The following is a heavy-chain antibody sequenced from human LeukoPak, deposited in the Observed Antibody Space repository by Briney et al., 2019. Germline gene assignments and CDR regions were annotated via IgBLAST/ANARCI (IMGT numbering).Heavy chain of an antibody. CDR3: ARHGAYYDFWSGYDYFDY. V-gene: IGHV4-59*08. D-gene: IGHD3-3*01. J-gene: IGHJ4*02. CDR1: GGSISSYY. Sequence: PSETLSLTCTDSGGSISSYYWSWLRQPPGKGLERIGYIYYSGSTNYNPSLKSRVTISVDTSKNQFSLKLSSVTAADTAVYYCARHGAYYDFWSGYDYFDYWGQGTLVTVSS. CDR2: IYYSGST.